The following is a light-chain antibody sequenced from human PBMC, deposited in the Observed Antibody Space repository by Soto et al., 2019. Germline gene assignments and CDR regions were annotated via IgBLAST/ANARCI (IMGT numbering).Light chain of an antibody. V-gene: IGKV4-1*01. CDR2: WAS. J-gene: IGKJ1*01. Sequence: DIVMTQSPDSLAVSLGERATINCKSSQSVLHSPNDKNFLTWYQQKPGQPPKLLIYWASPRESGVPDRFSGSGSGTDFTLTISSLQAEDVAVYYCHQYYSAPWTFGQGTKVEIK. CDR3: HQYYSAPWT. CDR1: QSVLHSPNDKNF.